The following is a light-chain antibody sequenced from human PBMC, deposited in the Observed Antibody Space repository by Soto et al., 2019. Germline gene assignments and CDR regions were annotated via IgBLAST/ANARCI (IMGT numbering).Light chain of an antibody. CDR1: QSISSY. V-gene: IGKV1-39*01. J-gene: IGKJ1*01. Sequence: IQVTQSQSSLSASVGDRVTITCRASQSISSYLHWYQQKPGKAPKLLIYAASNLQSGVPARFSASGSGTDFTLTLNSLQPEDFATYYCQQGYSTPWAFGQGTKVAIK. CDR3: QQGYSTPWA. CDR2: AAS.